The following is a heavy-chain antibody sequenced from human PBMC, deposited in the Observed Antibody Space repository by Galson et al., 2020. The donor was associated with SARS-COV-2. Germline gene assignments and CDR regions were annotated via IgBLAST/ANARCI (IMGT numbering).Heavy chain of an antibody. D-gene: IGHD2-21*02. J-gene: IGHJ6*01. V-gene: IGHV3-7*05. CDR3: ARLSGIVVLTAPRMDV. CDR1: GFTFSIPS. Sequence: QAAGSLPPSCAASGFTFSIPSMPWVRQAPGTGLASVSNTKQFDSDQYYVDSVKGRSTISRDNAKNSLYLQMNSLRAEDTAVYYCARLSGIVVLTAPRMDVWGQGTTVTVSS. CDR2: TKQFDSDQ.